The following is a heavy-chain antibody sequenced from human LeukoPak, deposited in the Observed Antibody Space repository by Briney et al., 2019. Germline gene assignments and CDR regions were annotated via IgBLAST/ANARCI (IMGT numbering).Heavy chain of an antibody. V-gene: IGHV3-23*01. CDR3: VKDRAEQQLVHYHY. CDR2: ISGSGGST. Sequence: GGSLRLSCEASGFTFSSFAMSWVRQAPGKGLEWVSAISGSGGSTYYADSVKGWFTISRDNSKNTLYLQMNSLRAEDTAVYYCVKDRAEQQLVHYHYWGQGTLVTVSS. CDR1: GFTFSSFA. J-gene: IGHJ4*02. D-gene: IGHD6-13*01.